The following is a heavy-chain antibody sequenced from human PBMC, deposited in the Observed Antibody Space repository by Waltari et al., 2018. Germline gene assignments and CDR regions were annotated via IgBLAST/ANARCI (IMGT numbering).Heavy chain of an antibody. CDR1: GFTFSSYG. Sequence: QVQLVESGGGVVQPGRSLRLSCAASGFTFSSYGMHWVRQAPGKGLGVEAGIGDDGSNKYYADSVKGRFTISRDNSKNTLYLQMNSLRAEDTAMYYCAKGRYCSSTSCYRGLFDYWGQGTLVTVSS. V-gene: IGHV3-30*18. D-gene: IGHD2-2*01. CDR3: AKGRYCSSTSCYRGLFDY. J-gene: IGHJ4*02. CDR2: IGDDGSNK.